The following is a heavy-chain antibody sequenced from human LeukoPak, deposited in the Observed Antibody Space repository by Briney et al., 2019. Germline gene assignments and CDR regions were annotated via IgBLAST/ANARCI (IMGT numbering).Heavy chain of an antibody. D-gene: IGHD3-9*01. Sequence: GGSPRLSCSASGFTFSSYAMHWVRQAPGKGLEYVSGIISNGGSTYYADSVKGRFTTSRDNSKNTLYLQMSSLRAEDTAVYYCVKVLTGYYYYFDSWGRGTLVTVSS. CDR3: VKVLTGYYYYFDS. CDR1: GFTFSSYA. CDR2: IISNGGST. J-gene: IGHJ4*02. V-gene: IGHV3-64D*06.